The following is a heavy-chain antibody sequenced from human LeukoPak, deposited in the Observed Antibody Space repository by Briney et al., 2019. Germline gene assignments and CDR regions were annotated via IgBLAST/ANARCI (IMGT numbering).Heavy chain of an antibody. CDR1: GGTFSSYA. D-gene: IGHD2-2*01. CDR2: IIPIFGTA. CDR3: ARGYCSSTSCYFDY. Sequence: GASVKVSCKASGGTFSSYAISWVRQAPGQGLEWMGGIIPIFGTANYAQKFQGRVTITTDEPTSTAYMELSSLRSEDTAVYYCARGYCSSTSCYFDYWGQGTLVTVSS. J-gene: IGHJ4*02. V-gene: IGHV1-69*05.